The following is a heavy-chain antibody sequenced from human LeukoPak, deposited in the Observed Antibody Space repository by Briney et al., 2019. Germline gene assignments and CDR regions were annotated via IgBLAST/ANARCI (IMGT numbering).Heavy chain of an antibody. CDR1: GGTFSSYA. CDR3: ARDTGGWFDP. V-gene: IGHV1-69*13. CDR2: IIPIFGTA. D-gene: IGHD4-11*01. Sequence: SVKVSCKASGGTFSSYAISWVRQAPGQGLEWMGGIIPIFGTANYAQKFQGRVTITADESTSTAYMELRSLRSDDTAVYYCARDTGGWFDPWGQGTLVTVSS. J-gene: IGHJ5*02.